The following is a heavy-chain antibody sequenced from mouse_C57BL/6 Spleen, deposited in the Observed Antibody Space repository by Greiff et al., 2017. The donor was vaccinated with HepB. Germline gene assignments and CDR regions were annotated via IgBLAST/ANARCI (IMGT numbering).Heavy chain of an antibody. CDR3: ARLYSNYVDYAMDY. V-gene: IGHV5-17*01. CDR2: ISSGSSTI. CDR1: GFTFSDYG. Sequence: EVQLQESGGGLVKPGGSLKLSCAASGFTFSDYGMHWVRQAPEKGLEWVAYISSGSSTIYYADTVKGRFTISRDNAKNTLFLQMTSLRSEDTAMYYCARLYSNYVDYAMDYWGQGTSVTVSS. J-gene: IGHJ4*01. D-gene: IGHD2-5*01.